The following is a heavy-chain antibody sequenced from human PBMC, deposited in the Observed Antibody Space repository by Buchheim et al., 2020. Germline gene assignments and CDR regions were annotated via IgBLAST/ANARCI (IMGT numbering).Heavy chain of an antibody. CDR3: AKDQYGDHEGGMDV. D-gene: IGHD4-17*01. V-gene: IGHV3-30*18. CDR1: GFTFRTYG. CDR2: ISFDGTKK. J-gene: IGHJ6*02. Sequence: QVQLVESGGGVVQPGRSLRLSCEASGFTFRTYGMNWVRQAPGKGLEWVAVISFDGTKKYYAESVKGRFTISRGNSKNMLYLQMDSLRGEDTAVYYCAKDQYGDHEGGMDVWGQGTT.